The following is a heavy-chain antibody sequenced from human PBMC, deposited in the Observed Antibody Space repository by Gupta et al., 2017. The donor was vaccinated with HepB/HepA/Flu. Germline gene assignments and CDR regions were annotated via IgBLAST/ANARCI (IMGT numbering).Heavy chain of an antibody. CDR1: GFTFSSYT. J-gene: IGHJ4*02. CDR2: ISGGGGTT. V-gene: IGHV3-23*01. Sequence: EVQRLESGGNLVQPVGCLGLSFASSGFTFSSYTMSWVRQAPGKGLEWVAAISGGGGTTYYAGSVKGRFTISRDNSKNTLYLQLNSLRAEDTAVYYCAKFDVDLDFWGQGTLVTVSS. D-gene: IGHD3-10*02. CDR3: AKFDVDLDF.